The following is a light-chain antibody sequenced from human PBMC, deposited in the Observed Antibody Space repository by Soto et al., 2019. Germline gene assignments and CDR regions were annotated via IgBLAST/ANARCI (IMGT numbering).Light chain of an antibody. V-gene: IGLV2-23*01. CDR3: VSYAGSSPYD. J-gene: IGLJ1*01. CDR1: SSDVGSYNL. CDR2: EGS. Sequence: QSVLTQPASVSGSPGQSITISCTGTSSDVGSYNLVSWYQQHPGKAPKLMIYEGSKRPSGVSNRFSGSKSGNTASLTISGIQAEDEADYYCVSYAGSSPYDFGTGTKVTVL.